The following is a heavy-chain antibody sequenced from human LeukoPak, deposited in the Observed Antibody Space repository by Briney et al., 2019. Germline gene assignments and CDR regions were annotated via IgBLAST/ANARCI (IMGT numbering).Heavy chain of an antibody. CDR3: ATGVRSVVPATIGA. CDR2: ISYEGSNK. V-gene: IGHV3-30*03. CDR1: GFTFSSYG. D-gene: IGHD2-2*02. Sequence: GGSLRLSCAASGFTFSSYGMHWVRQAPGKGLEWVAVISYEGSNKYYADSVKGRFTISRDNSKNTLYLQMNSLRAEDTAVYYCATGVRSVVPATIGAWGQGTLVTISS. J-gene: IGHJ5*02.